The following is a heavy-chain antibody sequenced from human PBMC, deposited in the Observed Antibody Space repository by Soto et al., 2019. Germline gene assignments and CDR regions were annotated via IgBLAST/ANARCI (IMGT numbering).Heavy chain of an antibody. Sequence: SETLSLTCVVSNFSISSGYYWGWIRQSPGKGLEWIASIYRSGTTSYNPSLKSRVTISVDPSKDQFSLMLTAVTAADTAVYYCARTHSGSYYSVFNYWGRGSLVTVSS. J-gene: IGHJ4*02. D-gene: IGHD1-26*01. CDR1: NFSISSGYY. CDR2: IYRSGTT. CDR3: ARTHSGSYYSVFNY. V-gene: IGHV4-38-2*01.